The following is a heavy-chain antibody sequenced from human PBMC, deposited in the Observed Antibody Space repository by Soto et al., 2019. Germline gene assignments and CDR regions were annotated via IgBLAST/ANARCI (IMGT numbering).Heavy chain of an antibody. Sequence: ASVKVSCKAFGYTFTSYYVHDVRRAPGPGLEWVGIINPTSGKTTYAQKFQGRVTLTRDTSTSTVYMELSSLRSEDTAVYYCAREPGVVQTTTYHFYYAMDVWGLGTTVTVS. CDR1: GYTFTSYY. J-gene: IGHJ6*02. V-gene: IGHV1-46*01. D-gene: IGHD1-26*01. CDR3: AREPGVVQTTTYHFYYAMDV. CDR2: INPTSGKT.